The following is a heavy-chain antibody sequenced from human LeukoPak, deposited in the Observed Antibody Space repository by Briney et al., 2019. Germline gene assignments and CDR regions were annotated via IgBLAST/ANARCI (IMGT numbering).Heavy chain of an antibody. CDR1: GGSISSGGYY. V-gene: IGHV4-31*03. CDR3: ARSIRWAKFDP. CDR2: IYYSGST. J-gene: IGHJ5*02. Sequence: SQTLSLTCTVSGGSISSGGYYWSWIRQHPGKGLEWMGYIYYSGSTYYNPSLKSRVTISVDTSKNQFSLKLSSVTAADTAVYYCARSIRWAKFDPWGQGTLVTVSS. D-gene: IGHD4-23*01.